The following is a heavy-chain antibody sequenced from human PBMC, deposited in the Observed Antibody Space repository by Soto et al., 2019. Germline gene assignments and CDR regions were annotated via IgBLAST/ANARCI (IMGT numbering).Heavy chain of an antibody. J-gene: IGHJ4*02. CDR3: ARAHYGDYFDY. CDR1: GGSISSGGYS. CDR2: IYHSGST. V-gene: IGHV4-30-2*01. Sequence: SETLSLTCAVSGGSISSGGYSWSWIRQPPGKGLEWIGYIYHSGSTYYNPSLKSRVTISVDRSKNQFSLKLSSVTAADTAVYYCARAHYGDYFDYWGQGTLVTVSS. D-gene: IGHD4-17*01.